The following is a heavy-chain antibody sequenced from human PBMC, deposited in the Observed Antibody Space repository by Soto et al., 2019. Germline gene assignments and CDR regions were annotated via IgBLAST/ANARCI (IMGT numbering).Heavy chain of an antibody. D-gene: IGHD3-16*01. CDR2: INPNSGGT. J-gene: IGHJ6*02. CDR1: GYTFTGYY. CDR3: ARGLGYDHPYGMDV. V-gene: IGHV1-2*04. Sequence: ASVKVSCKASGYTFTGYYMHWVRQAPGQGLEWMGWINPNSGGTNYAQKFQGWVTMTRDTSISTAYMELSRLRSDDTAVYYCARGLGYDHPYGMDVWGQGTTVTVSS.